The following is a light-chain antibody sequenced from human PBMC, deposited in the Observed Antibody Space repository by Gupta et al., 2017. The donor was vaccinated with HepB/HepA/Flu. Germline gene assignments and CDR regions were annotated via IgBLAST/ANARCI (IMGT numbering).Light chain of an antibody. V-gene: IGKV1-5*03. Sequence: DIQMTQSPSPLSTSVGDRVTITCRASQSISSWLAWYQQKPGKAPKLLIYKASSLESGVPSRFSGSGSGTELTLTISSLQPDDFATYYCQQYNSYPCSFGQGTKLEIK. J-gene: IGKJ2*04. CDR3: QQYNSYPCS. CDR1: QSISSW. CDR2: KAS.